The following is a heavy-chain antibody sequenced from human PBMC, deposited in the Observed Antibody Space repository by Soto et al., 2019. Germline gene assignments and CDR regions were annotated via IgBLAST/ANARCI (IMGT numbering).Heavy chain of an antibody. Sequence: SETLSLTCTVSGGSVSSGSYYWSWIRQPPGKGLEWIGYIYYSGSTDYNPSLKSRVTISVDTSKNQFSLKLSSVTAADTAVYYCARGPAARPLDYCGQGTLGTVSS. CDR3: ARGPAARPLDY. V-gene: IGHV4-61*01. D-gene: IGHD6-6*01. J-gene: IGHJ4*02. CDR1: GGSVSSGSYY. CDR2: IYYSGST.